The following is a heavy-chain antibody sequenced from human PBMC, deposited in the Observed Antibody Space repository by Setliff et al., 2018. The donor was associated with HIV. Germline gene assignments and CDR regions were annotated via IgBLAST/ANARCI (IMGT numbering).Heavy chain of an antibody. CDR3: ARHPTVVTPDYFDY. D-gene: IGHD2-21*02. CDR2: IYQSGST. J-gene: IGHJ4*02. V-gene: IGHV4-39*01. Sequence: SETLSLTCTVSGGSISSSTYYWGWIRQPPGKGLEWIASIYQSGSTYYNPSLKSRPTISVDTSKNQFSLKLSSVTAADTAVYYCARHPTVVTPDYFDYWGQGTQVTVSS. CDR1: GGSISSSTYY.